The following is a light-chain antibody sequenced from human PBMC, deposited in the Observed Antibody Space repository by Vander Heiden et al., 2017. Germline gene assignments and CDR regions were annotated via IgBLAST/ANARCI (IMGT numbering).Light chain of an antibody. J-gene: IGKJ4*01. V-gene: IGKV1-33*01. Sequence: DIQMTQSPSSLSASVGDRVTIPCQASQDISNYLNRYQQKPANPPHRLIYDAANCETGVPSKFSGSGCGTDFTFPISSRQPEDIATYYCQQYDNLPQLTFGGGTKVEIK. CDR2: DAA. CDR3: QQYDNLPQLT. CDR1: QDISNY.